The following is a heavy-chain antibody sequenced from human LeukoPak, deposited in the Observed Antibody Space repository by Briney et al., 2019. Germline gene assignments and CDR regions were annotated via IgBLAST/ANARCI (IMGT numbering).Heavy chain of an antibody. Sequence: GGSLRLSCAAAGFTFSSYEMNWVRQAPGKGLEWVSAISGGGSSTYYADSVKGRFTISRDNSKNTLYLQMNSLRADDTAVYYCAKDRLTVTSFDYWGQGTLVTVSS. D-gene: IGHD4-17*01. V-gene: IGHV3-23*01. CDR3: AKDRLTVTSFDY. CDR2: ISGGGSST. CDR1: GFTFSSYE. J-gene: IGHJ4*02.